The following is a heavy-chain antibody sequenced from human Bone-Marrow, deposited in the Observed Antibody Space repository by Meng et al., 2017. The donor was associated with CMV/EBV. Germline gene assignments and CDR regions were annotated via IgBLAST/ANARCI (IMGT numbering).Heavy chain of an antibody. CDR3: ARQGDLIDY. CDR1: GGSISSDY. V-gene: IGHV4-59*01. J-gene: IGHJ4*02. Sequence: SETLSLTCTVSGGSISSDYWSWIRQPPGKGLEWSGYIYYSGSTNYHPSLKSRVSILVDTSKNQFSLKLSSVTAADTAVYYCARQGDLIDYWGQGTLVTVSS. D-gene: IGHD3-16*01. CDR2: IYYSGST.